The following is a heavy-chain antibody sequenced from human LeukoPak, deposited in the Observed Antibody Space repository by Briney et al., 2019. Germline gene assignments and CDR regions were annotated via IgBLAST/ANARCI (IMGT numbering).Heavy chain of an antibody. Sequence: GESLKISCKGSGYTFTSYWICWVRQMPGKGLEWMGIIYPGDSDTRYRPSFQGQVTISADKSISTAYLQWSSLKASDTAIYYCARQFYDTQPRHAFDIWGQGTMVTVSS. D-gene: IGHD3-22*01. CDR1: GYTFTSYW. V-gene: IGHV5-51*01. CDR3: ARQFYDTQPRHAFDI. J-gene: IGHJ3*02. CDR2: IYPGDSDT.